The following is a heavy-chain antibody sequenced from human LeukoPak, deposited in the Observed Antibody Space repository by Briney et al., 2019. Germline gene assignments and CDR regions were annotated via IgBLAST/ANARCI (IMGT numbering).Heavy chain of an antibody. J-gene: IGHJ3*02. V-gene: IGHV3-21*01. CDR1: GFTFSSYS. Sequence: GGSLRLSCAASGFTFSSYSMNWVRQAPGKGLEWVSSISSSSYIYYADSVKGRFTISRDNAKNSLYLQMNSLRAEDTAVYYCASDLGDDAFDIWGQGTMVTVSS. CDR3: ASDLGDDAFDI. D-gene: IGHD2-21*02. CDR2: ISSSSYI.